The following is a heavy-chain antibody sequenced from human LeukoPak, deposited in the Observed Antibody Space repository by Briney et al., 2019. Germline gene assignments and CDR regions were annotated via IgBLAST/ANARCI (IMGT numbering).Heavy chain of an antibody. D-gene: IGHD1-26*01. J-gene: IGHJ4*02. Sequence: GSLRLSCAASGFTFSSYAMSWVRQAPGKGLEWVSAISGSGGSTYYADSVKGRFTISRDNSKNTLYLQMNSLRAEDTALYYCARDYSGSYRYFDYWGQGTLVTVSS. CDR3: ARDYSGSYRYFDY. V-gene: IGHV3-23*01. CDR1: GFTFSSYA. CDR2: ISGSGGST.